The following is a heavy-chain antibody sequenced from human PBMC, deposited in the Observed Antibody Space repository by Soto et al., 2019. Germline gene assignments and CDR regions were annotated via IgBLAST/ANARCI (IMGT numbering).Heavy chain of an antibody. V-gene: IGHV4-30-2*01. Sequence: QLQLQESGSGLVKPSQTLSLTCAVSGGSISRGGHSWSWIRQPPGTGLEWIGYIYHSGSTYYNPSVKSRVTISVDRSKNQFSLKLSSVTAADTAVYYCARARVTPGDFDYWGQGTMVTVSS. CDR3: ARARVTPGDFDY. D-gene: IGHD4-4*01. CDR2: IYHSGST. CDR1: GGSISRGGHS. J-gene: IGHJ4*02.